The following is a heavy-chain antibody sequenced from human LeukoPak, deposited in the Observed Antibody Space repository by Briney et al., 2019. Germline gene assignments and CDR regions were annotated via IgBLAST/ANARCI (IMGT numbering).Heavy chain of an antibody. Sequence: SETLSLTCTVSGGSISSSSYYWGWIRQPPGKGLGWIGSIYYSGSTYYNPSLKSRVTISVDTSKNQFSLKLSSVTAADTAVCYCATVPRGYNSSWHLFDYWGQGTLVTVSS. CDR3: ATVPRGYNSSWHLFDY. V-gene: IGHV4-39*01. CDR1: GGSISSSSYY. J-gene: IGHJ4*02. D-gene: IGHD6-13*01. CDR2: IYYSGST.